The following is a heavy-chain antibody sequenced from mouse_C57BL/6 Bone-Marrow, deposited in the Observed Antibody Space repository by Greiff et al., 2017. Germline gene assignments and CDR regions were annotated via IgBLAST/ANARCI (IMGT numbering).Heavy chain of an antibody. V-gene: IGHV1-50*01. CDR1: GYTFTSYW. D-gene: IGHD3-2*02. J-gene: IGHJ4*01. CDR3: ARTEQLRRHYCAMDY. Sequence: VQLQQPGAELVKPGASVKLSCKASGYTFTSYWMQWVKQRPGQGLEWIGEIDPSDSYTNYNQKFKGKATVTVDTSSSTAYMQLSSLTSEDSAVYDCARTEQLRRHYCAMDYWGQGTSVTVSS. CDR2: IDPSDSYT.